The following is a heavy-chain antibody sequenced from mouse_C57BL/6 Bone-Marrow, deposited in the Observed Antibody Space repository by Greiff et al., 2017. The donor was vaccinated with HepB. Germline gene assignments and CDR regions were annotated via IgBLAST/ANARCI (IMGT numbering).Heavy chain of an antibody. CDR1: GFNIKDYY. Sequence: LVESGAELVKPGASVKLSCTASGFNIKDYYMHWVKQRTEQGLEWIGRIDPEDGETKYAPKFQGKATITADTSSNTAYLQLSSLTSEDTAVYYCARQLRPLDYAMDYWGQGTSVTVSS. J-gene: IGHJ4*01. CDR3: ARQLRPLDYAMDY. CDR2: IDPEDGET. V-gene: IGHV14-2*01. D-gene: IGHD3-2*02.